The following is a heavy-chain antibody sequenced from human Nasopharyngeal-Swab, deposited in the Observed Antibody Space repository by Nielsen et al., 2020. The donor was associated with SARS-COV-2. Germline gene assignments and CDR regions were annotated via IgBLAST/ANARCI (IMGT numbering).Heavy chain of an antibody. J-gene: IGHJ4*02. V-gene: IGHV1-69*04. CDR3: ATEDTAMATFNYFDQ. D-gene: IGHD5-18*01. CDR2: IIPFLGIA. Sequence: SSVQVSCKASGGTFSSFPINWVRQAPGQGLEWMGRIIPFLGIANYAWNLRGRVTITADKSTSTAYMELSSLRSEDTDVYYCATEDTAMATFNYFDQWGQGILVTVSS. CDR1: GGTFSSFP.